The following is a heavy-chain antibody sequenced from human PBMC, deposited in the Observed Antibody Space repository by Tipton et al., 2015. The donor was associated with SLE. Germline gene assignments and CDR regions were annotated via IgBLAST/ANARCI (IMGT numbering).Heavy chain of an antibody. CDR2: IYTSGST. V-gene: IGHV4-61*02. CDR3: ARALGDGWLPTEYYYMDV. D-gene: IGHD5-12*01. J-gene: IGHJ6*03. Sequence: TLSLTCTASGGSISSGSYYWSWIRQPAGKGLEWIGRIYTSGSTNYNPSLKSRVTISVDTSKNQFSLKLSSVTAADTAVYYCARALGDGWLPTEYYYMDVWGKGTTVTVSS. CDR1: GGSISSGSYY.